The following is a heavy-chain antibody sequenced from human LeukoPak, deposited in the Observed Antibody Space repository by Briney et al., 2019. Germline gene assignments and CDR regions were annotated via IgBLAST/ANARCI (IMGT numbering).Heavy chain of an antibody. CDR3: ASWYYYDSSGSRYYFDY. CDR1: GGTFSSYA. D-gene: IGHD3-22*01. CDR2: TIPIFGTA. Sequence: SVKVSCKASGGTFSSYAISWVRQAPGQGLEWMGGTIPIFGTANYAQKFQGRVTITTDESTSTAYMELSSLRSEDTAVYYCASWYYYDSSGSRYYFDYWGQGTLVTVSS. J-gene: IGHJ4*02. V-gene: IGHV1-69*05.